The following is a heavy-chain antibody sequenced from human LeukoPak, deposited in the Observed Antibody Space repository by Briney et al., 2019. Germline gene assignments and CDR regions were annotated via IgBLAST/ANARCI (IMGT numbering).Heavy chain of an antibody. CDR1: GFTFNNYG. Sequence: PGGSLRLSCAASGFTFNNYGMHWVRQAPGKGLEWLAFIRYDGSNTYYADSVKGRFTVSRDDSKNTLYLQMNSLRGDDTAVYYCAKDPDGYNPGGHDYWGQGTLVTVSS. D-gene: IGHD5-24*01. CDR2: IRYDGSNT. CDR3: AKDPDGYNPGGHDY. J-gene: IGHJ4*02. V-gene: IGHV3-30*02.